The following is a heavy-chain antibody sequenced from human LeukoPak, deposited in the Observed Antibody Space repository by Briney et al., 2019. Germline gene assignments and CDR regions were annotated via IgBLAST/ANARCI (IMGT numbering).Heavy chain of an antibody. J-gene: IGHJ5*02. V-gene: IGHV1-69*04. CDR3: ARDLGYYGSGSSGWFDP. CDR2: IIPILGIA. CDR1: GGTFSSYA. Sequence: ASVKVSCKASGGTFSSYAISWVRQAPGQGLEWMGRIIPILGIANYEQKFQGRVTITADKSTSTAYMELSSLRSEDTAVYYCARDLGYYGSGSSGWFDPWGQGTLVTVSS. D-gene: IGHD3-10*01.